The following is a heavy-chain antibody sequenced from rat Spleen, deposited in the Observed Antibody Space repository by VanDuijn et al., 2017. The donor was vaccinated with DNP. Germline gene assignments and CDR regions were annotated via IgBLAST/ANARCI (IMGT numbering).Heavy chain of an antibody. Sequence: EVQLVESGGGLVQPGRSLKLSCAASGFTFSNYAMAWVRQAPTKGLEWVASISTSGGNSYYRDSVKGRFTISRDNAKSTLYLQMSSLRSEDTATYYCTRDRKNYDYFDYWGQGVMVTVSS. V-gene: IGHV5-25*01. CDR1: GFTFSNYA. J-gene: IGHJ2*01. CDR3: TRDRKNYDYFDY. D-gene: IGHD1-10*01. CDR2: ISTSGGNS.